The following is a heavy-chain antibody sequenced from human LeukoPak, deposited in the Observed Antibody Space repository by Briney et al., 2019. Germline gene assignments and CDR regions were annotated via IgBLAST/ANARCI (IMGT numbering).Heavy chain of an antibody. CDR1: GFTFSSYS. Sequence: PGGSLRLSCAASGFTFSSYSMNWVRQAPGKGLEWVSSISGSSSYIYYADSVKGRFTISRDNAKNSLYLRMDSLRAEDTAIYYCVPPAAGLRRTISTEYFQHWGPGTLVTVSS. D-gene: IGHD6-13*01. CDR3: VPPAAGLRRTISTEYFQH. CDR2: ISGSSSYI. J-gene: IGHJ1*01. V-gene: IGHV3-21*01.